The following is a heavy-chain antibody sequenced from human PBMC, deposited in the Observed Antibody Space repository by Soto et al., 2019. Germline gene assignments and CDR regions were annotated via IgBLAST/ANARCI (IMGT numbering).Heavy chain of an antibody. CDR2: ISYDGSNK. Sequence: QVQLVESGGGVVQPGRSLRLSCAASGFTFSSYAMHWVRQAPGKGLEWVAVISYDGSNKYYADSVKGRFTISRDNSKNTPYPQMNSLRAEDTAVYYCSTDHSWGTAMALWYFDLWGRGTLVTVSS. V-gene: IGHV3-30-3*01. J-gene: IGHJ2*01. D-gene: IGHD5-18*01. CDR1: GFTFSSYA. CDR3: STDHSWGTAMALWYFDL.